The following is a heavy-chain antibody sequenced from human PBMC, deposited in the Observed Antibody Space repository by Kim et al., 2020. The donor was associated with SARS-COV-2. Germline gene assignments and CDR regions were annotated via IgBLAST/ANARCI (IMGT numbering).Heavy chain of an antibody. V-gene: IGHV3-23*01. CDR3: AKVPDRTRPLDY. D-gene: IGHD6-6*01. Sequence: YYADSVKGRFTISRDNSKNTLYLQMNRLRAEDTAVYYCAKVPDRTRPLDYWGQGTLVTVSS. J-gene: IGHJ4*02.